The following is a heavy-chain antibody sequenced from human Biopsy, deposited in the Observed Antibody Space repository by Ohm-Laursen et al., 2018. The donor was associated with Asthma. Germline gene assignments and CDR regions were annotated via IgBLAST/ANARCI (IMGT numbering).Heavy chain of an antibody. J-gene: IGHJ1*01. CDR2: IKHDGTEK. CDR1: GFTVSRDH. CDR3: ARTFHFWSPYHAEHYQL. D-gene: IGHD3-3*02. Sequence: SLRLSCAATGFTVSRDHMFWVRQVPGKGLEWVANIKHDGTEKNHVDSLKGRFTISRDNAKNSLYLQMNSLRAEDTAVYYCARTFHFWSPYHAEHYQLWGQGTQVTVSS. V-gene: IGHV3-7*01.